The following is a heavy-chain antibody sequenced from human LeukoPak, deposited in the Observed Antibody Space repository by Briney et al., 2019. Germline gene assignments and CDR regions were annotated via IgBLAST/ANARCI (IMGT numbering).Heavy chain of an antibody. CDR2: IYYSGST. D-gene: IGHD2-2*01. J-gene: IGHJ5*02. Sequence: SETLSLTCTVSGGSISNYHWSWIRQPPGKGLEWIGYIYYSGSTDFNPSLKSRVTISVDTSKNQFSLKLSSVTAADTAVYYCARIVVVPAAMTVGWFDPWGQGTLVTVSS. CDR3: ARIVVVPAAMTVGWFDP. V-gene: IGHV4-59*12. CDR1: GGSISNYH.